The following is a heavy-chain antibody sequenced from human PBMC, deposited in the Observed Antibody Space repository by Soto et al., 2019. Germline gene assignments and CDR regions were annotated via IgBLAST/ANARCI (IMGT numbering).Heavy chain of an antibody. CDR1: GYTFTSYG. CDR2: ISAYNGNT. J-gene: IGHJ6*02. CDR3: ARDRGLQLERCCYYCYVMYF. V-gene: IGHV1-18*01. Sequence: ASVKVSCKASGYTFTSYGISWVRQAPGQGLEWMGWISAYNGNTNYAQKLQGRVTMTTDTSTSTAYMELRSLRSDDTAVYYCARDRGLQLERCCYYCYVMYFRGRRSTV. D-gene: IGHD6-13*01.